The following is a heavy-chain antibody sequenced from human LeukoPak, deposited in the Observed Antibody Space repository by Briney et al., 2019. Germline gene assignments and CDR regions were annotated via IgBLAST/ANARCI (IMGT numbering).Heavy chain of an antibody. Sequence: GASVKVSCKASGGTFSSYAISWVRQAPGQGLEWMGRIIPILGIANYAQKFQGRVTITADKSTSTAYMELSSLRSEDTAVYYCAREGGTTGTAGAFDIWGQGTMVTVSS. CDR3: AREGGTTGTAGAFDI. CDR1: GGTFSSYA. V-gene: IGHV1-69*04. D-gene: IGHD1-1*01. CDR2: IIPILGIA. J-gene: IGHJ3*02.